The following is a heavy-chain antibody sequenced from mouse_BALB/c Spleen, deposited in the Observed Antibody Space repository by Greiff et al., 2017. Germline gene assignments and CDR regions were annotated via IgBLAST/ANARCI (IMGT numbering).Heavy chain of an antibody. Sequence: QVQLQQPGAELVKPGTSVKLSCKASGYNFTSYWINWVKLRPGQGLEWIGEIYPGSGSTNYNEKFKSKATLTVDTSSSTAYMQLSRLASEDSALSSCDRAVYWYDRSALAYWGQGTLVTVSA. D-gene: IGHD1-1*02. CDR3: DRAVYWYDRSALAY. J-gene: IGHJ3*01. CDR1: GYNFTSYW. V-gene: IGHV1-55*01. CDR2: IYPGSGST.